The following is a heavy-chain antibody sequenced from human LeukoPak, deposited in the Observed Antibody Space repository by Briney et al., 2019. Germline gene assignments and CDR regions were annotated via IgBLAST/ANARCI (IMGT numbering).Heavy chain of an antibody. CDR1: GGTFSSYA. D-gene: IGHD4-17*01. V-gene: IGHV1-69*13. Sequence: SVKASCKASGGTFSSYAISWVRQAPGQGLEWMGGIIPIFGTANYAQKFQGRVTITADESTSTAYMELSSLRSEDTAVYYCASNRWSATGTPYWFFDLWGRGTLVTVSS. CDR3: ASNRWSATGTPYWFFDL. J-gene: IGHJ2*01. CDR2: IIPIFGTA.